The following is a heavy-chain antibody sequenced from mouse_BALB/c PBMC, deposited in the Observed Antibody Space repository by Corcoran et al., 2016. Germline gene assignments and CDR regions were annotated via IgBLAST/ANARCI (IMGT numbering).Heavy chain of an antibody. Sequence: QIQLVQSGPELKKPGETVKISCKASGYTFTNYGMNWVTQAPGKGLKWMGWINTYTGEPTYADDFKGRFAFSLETSASTAYLQINNLKNEDTATEYCARTTTVVAPPWDDGGQGTAVTVSS. V-gene: IGHV9-3-1*01. J-gene: IGHJ4*01. CDR2: INTYTGEP. D-gene: IGHD1-1*01. CDR3: ARTTTVVAPPWDD. CDR1: GYTFTNYG.